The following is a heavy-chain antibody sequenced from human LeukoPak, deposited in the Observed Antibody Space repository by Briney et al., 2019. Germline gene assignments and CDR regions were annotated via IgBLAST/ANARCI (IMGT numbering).Heavy chain of an antibody. V-gene: IGHV1-2*02. D-gene: IGHD2-2*01. CDR2: IDLKTGGV. CDR3: ARDSPHQRFDF. CDR1: GYTFIDYW. Sequence: ASVKVSCMASGYTFIDYWIHWVRQAPGQGLEWRGGIDLKTGGVTSAQKVQGRVTMTRDTSISKTYMDLSGLGTDDTAVYYCARDSPHQRFDFGRQGTLVTVSS. J-gene: IGHJ4*02.